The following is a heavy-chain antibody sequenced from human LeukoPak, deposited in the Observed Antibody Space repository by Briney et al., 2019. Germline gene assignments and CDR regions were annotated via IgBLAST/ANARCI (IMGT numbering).Heavy chain of an antibody. CDR3: ASGYTTRVLDS. J-gene: IGHJ4*02. V-gene: IGHV4-59*01. CDR2: VYYSGST. D-gene: IGHD5-18*01. Sequence: SETLSLTCTVSGGSISSYYWSWIRQPPGRRLEWIGYVYYSGSTNYNPSLESRVTISVDTSKNQFSLKMNSVTAADTAVYYCASGYTTRVLDSWGQGTLVTVSS. CDR1: GGSISSYY.